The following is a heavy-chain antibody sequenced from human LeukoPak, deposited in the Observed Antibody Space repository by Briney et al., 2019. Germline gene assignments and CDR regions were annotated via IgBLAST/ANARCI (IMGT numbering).Heavy chain of an antibody. V-gene: IGHV3-30*18. CDR3: AKDSGGVLALDY. D-gene: IGHD3-10*01. J-gene: IGHJ4*02. Sequence: PGGSLRLSCAASGFTFSSYGMHWVRQAPGKGLEWVAVISYDGSNKYYADSVKGRFTISRDNSKNTLYLQMNSLRAEDTAVYYCAKDSGGVLALDYWGQGTLVTVSS. CDR1: GFTFSSYG. CDR2: ISYDGSNK.